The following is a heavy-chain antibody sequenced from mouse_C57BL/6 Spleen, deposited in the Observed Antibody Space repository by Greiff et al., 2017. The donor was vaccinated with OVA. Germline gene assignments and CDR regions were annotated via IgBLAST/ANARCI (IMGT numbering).Heavy chain of an antibody. Sequence: EVNLVESEGGLVQPGSSMKLSCTASGFTFSDYYMAWVRQVPEKGLEWVANINYDGSSTYYLDSLKSRFIISRDNAKNILYLQMSSLKSEDTATYYCAREEGYEAMDYWGQGTSVTVSS. D-gene: IGHD2-3*01. CDR3: AREEGYEAMDY. CDR1: GFTFSDYY. CDR2: INYDGSST. V-gene: IGHV5-16*01. J-gene: IGHJ4*01.